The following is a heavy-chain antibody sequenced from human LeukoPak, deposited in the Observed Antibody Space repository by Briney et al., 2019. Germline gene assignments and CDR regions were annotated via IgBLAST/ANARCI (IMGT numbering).Heavy chain of an antibody. J-gene: IGHJ4*02. V-gene: IGHV1-69*04. D-gene: IGHD4-11*01. CDR2: IIPILGIA. Sequence: ASVEVSCMASLGTFSSYAISGVRQAPGQGLEWMGRIIPILGIANYAQKFQGRVTITADKSTSTANMELNSLRSEDTAVYYCASTTDYSNYGGGFYYFDYWGQGTLVTVSS. CDR3: ASTTDYSNYGGGFYYFDY. CDR1: LGTFSSYA.